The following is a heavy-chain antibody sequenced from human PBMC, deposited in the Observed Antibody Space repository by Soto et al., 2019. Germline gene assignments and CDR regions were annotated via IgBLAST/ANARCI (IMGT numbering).Heavy chain of an antibody. J-gene: IGHJ4*02. V-gene: IGHV3-30*18. CDR3: AKGPFWFGESQPLDY. CDR1: GFTFSSYG. D-gene: IGHD3-10*01. CDR2: ISYDGSNK. Sequence: GGSLRLSCAASGFTFSSYGMHWVRQAPGKGLEWVAVISYDGSNKYYADSVKGRFTISRDNSKNTLYLQMNSLRAEDTAVYYCAKGPFWFGESQPLDYWGQGTLVTVSS.